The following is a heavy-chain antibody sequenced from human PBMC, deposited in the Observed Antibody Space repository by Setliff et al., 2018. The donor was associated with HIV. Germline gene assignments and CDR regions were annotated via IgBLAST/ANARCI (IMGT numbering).Heavy chain of an antibody. V-gene: IGHV3-73*01. CDR3: AASADGDCATTSCTNWFDP. Sequence: GESLKISCAASGFPFSGSAIHWVRRASGKGLEWVGRIKTQPSNYATAHGASMEGRFTISRDDSKSTAYLQLSSLKVEDTAVYFCAASADGDCATTSCTNWFDPWGQGTLVTVPQ. D-gene: IGHD2-21*01. CDR2: IKTQPSNYAT. CDR1: GFPFSGSA. J-gene: IGHJ5*02.